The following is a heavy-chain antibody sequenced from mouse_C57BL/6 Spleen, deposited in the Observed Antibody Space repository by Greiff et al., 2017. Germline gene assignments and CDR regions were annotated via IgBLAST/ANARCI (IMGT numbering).Heavy chain of an antibody. V-gene: IGHV1-54*01. CDR3: ARSGNWYFDV. CDR2: INPGSGGT. D-gene: IGHD2-14*01. J-gene: IGHJ1*03. CDR1: GYAFTNYL. Sequence: VQLQQSGAELVRPGTSVKVSCKASGYAFTNYLIEWVKQRPGQGLEWIGVINPGSGGTNYNEKFKGKATLTADKSSSTAYMQLSSLTSEDSAVYFCARSGNWYFDVWGTGTPVTVSS.